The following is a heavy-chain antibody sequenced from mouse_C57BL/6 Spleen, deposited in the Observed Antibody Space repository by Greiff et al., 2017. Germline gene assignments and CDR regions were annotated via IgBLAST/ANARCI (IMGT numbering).Heavy chain of an antibody. V-gene: IGHV1-72*01. Sequence: QVQLQQPGAELVKPGASVKLSCKASGYTFTSYWMHWVKQRPGRGLEWIGRIDPYGGGTKYNEKFKSKATLTVDKPSSTAYMQISSLTSEDSAFYYCSSDDGYCGDYWGQGTILTVSS. CDR2: IDPYGGGT. J-gene: IGHJ2*01. CDR3: SSDDGYCGDY. CDR1: GYTFTSYW. D-gene: IGHD2-3*01.